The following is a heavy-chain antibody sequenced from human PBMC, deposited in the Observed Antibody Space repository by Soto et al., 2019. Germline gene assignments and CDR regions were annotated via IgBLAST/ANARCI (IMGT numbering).Heavy chain of an antibody. V-gene: IGHV1-18*01. CDR1: GDTFISSG. CDR2: ISGYKGDT. Sequence: VQSGAEVKKPGASVKVSCKASGDTFISSGISWVRQAPGQGLEWMGWISGYKGDTNYAQKCQGRVTLTTDTSTSIAYMELRSLTPGDTASYYCMRIENCSGGNCYSAFDIWGQGTLVTVSS. D-gene: IGHD2-15*01. CDR3: MRIENCSGGNCYSAFDI. J-gene: IGHJ3*02.